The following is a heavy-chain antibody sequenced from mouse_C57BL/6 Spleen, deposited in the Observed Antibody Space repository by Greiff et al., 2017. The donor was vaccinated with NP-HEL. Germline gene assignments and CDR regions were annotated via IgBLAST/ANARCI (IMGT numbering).Heavy chain of an antibody. CDR2: IYPGDGDT. J-gene: IGHJ4*01. Sequence: VQLQQSGPELVKPGASVKISCKASGYAFSSSWMNWVKQRPGKGLEWIGRIYPGDGDTNYNGKFKGKATLTADKSSSTAYMQLSSLTSEDSAVYFCARCYDGYDYAMDYWGQGTSVTVSS. D-gene: IGHD2-3*01. V-gene: IGHV1-82*01. CDR1: GYAFSSSW. CDR3: ARCYDGYDYAMDY.